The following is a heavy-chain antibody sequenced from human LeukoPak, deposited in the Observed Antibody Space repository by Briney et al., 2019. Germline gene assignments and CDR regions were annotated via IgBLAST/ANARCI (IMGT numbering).Heavy chain of an antibody. V-gene: IGHV3-23*01. J-gene: IGHJ4*02. Sequence: GGSLRLSCAASRFTFSVHWMHWVRQAPGKGLEWVSTISGSGSNTYYADSVKGRFTISRDNSKNTLYLQMNSLRAEDTAVYYCARDRGYCDYWGLGTLVTDSS. CDR3: ARDRGYCDY. D-gene: IGHD3-10*01. CDR1: RFTFSVHW. CDR2: ISGSGSNT.